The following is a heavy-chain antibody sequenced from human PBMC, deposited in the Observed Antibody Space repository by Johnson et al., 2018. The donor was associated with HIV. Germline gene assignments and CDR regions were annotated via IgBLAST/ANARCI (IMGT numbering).Heavy chain of an antibody. Sequence: VQLVESGGGLVQPGGSLRLSCAASGFTFSSYAMHWVRQAPGKGLEWVANIKPDGSEKYYADSVKGRFTISRDNSKNTLYLQMNSLRAEDTAVYYCAKGLAAFFAFDIWGQGTMVTVSS. V-gene: IGHV3-7*01. D-gene: IGHD3-3*01. CDR1: GFTFSSYA. CDR3: AKGLAAFFAFDI. CDR2: IKPDGSEK. J-gene: IGHJ3*02.